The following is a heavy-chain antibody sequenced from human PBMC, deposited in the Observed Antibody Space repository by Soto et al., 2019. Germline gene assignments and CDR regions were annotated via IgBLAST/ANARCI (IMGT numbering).Heavy chain of an antibody. CDR1: GYTFTNYG. J-gene: IGHJ4*02. V-gene: IGHV1-18*01. CDR3: APHTLDTGMPSGY. CDR2: IGGYKGNT. Sequence: QVQLVQSGAEVREPGASVKVSCKASGYTFTNYGVSWVRQAPGQGLEWMGWIGGYKGNTNYAQKLQGRVTLTTDTSTSTAYMELRSLRSDDTAVYYCAPHTLDTGMPSGYWGQGTPGHRLL. D-gene: IGHD5-18*01.